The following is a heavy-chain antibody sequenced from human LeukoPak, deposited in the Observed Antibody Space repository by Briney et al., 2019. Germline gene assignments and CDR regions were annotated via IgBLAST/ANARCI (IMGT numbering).Heavy chain of an antibody. CDR2: ISWNSGSI. CDR3: ARDPDNHSGSYTGD. J-gene: IGHJ4*02. D-gene: IGHD1-26*01. Sequence: PGGSLRLSCAASGFTFDDYAMHWVRQAPGKGLEWVSGISWNSGSIGYADSVKGRFTISRDNAKNSLYLQMNSLRAEDTALYYCARDPDNHSGSYTGDWGQGTLVAVSS. CDR1: GFTFDDYA. V-gene: IGHV3-9*01.